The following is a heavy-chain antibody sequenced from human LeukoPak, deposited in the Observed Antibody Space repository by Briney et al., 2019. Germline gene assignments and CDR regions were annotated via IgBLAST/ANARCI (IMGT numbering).Heavy chain of an antibody. D-gene: IGHD4-11*01. J-gene: IGHJ4*02. CDR2: ISSSSSYI. CDR3: ARDSYDYSNYFSLDY. CDR1: GFTFSSYS. Sequence: GGSLRLSCAASGFTFSSYSMNWVRQAPGKGLEWVSSISSSSSYIYYADSVKGRFTISRDNAKNSLYLQMNSLRAEDTAVYYCARDSYDYSNYFSLDYWGQGTLVTVSS. V-gene: IGHV3-21*01.